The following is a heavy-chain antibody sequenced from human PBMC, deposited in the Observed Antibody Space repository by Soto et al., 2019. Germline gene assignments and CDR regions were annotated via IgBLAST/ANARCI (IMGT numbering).Heavy chain of an antibody. D-gene: IGHD3-3*01. V-gene: IGHV4-59*12. CDR1: GGSISSYY. Sequence: SETLSLTCTVSGGSISSYYWSWIRQPPGKGLEWIGYIYYSGSTYYNPSLKSRVTISVDTSKNQFSLKLSSVTAADTAVYYCARSSNYDFWSDPNWFDPWGQGTLVTVSS. CDR3: ARSSNYDFWSDPNWFDP. J-gene: IGHJ5*02. CDR2: IYYSGST.